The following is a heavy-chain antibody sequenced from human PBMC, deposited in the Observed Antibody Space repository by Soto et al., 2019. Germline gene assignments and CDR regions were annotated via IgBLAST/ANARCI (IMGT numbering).Heavy chain of an antibody. J-gene: IGHJ4*02. Sequence: ASVNVSCKSSGYTFTSYCISWVRQAPGQGLEWMGWISAYNGNTNYAQKLQGRVTMTTDTSTSTAYMELRSLRSDDTAVYYCARLSAARPAWIDYWGQGTLVTVSS. V-gene: IGHV1-18*04. CDR3: ARLSAARPAWIDY. CDR1: GYTFTSYC. CDR2: ISAYNGNT. D-gene: IGHD6-6*01.